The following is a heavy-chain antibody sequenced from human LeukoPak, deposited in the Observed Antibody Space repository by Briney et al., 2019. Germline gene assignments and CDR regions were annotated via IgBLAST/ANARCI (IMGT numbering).Heavy chain of an antibody. CDR1: GFTFGDYA. CDR2: IRSKAYGGTT. V-gene: IGHV3-49*04. J-gene: IGHJ6*02. CDR3: TRTHYYYGMDV. Sequence: GGSLRLSCTASGFTFGDYAMSWVRQAPGKGLEWVGFIRSKAYGGTTEYAASVKGRFTISRDDSKNIAHLQMDSLKTEDTAVYYCTRTHYYYGMDVWGQGTTVTVSS.